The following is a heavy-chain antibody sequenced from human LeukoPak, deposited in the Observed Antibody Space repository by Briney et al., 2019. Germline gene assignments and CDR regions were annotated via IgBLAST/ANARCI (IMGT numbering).Heavy chain of an antibody. CDR2: ISAYNGST. CDR1: GYTFTSYG. CDR3: ARDGILWCEELLPIDY. V-gene: IGHV1-18*01. D-gene: IGHD3-10*01. J-gene: IGHJ4*02. Sequence: GSVKVSCKASGYTFTSYGISWVRQAPGQGLEWMGGISAYNGSTNYAQKLQGRVTMTTDTSTSTAYMELRSLRSDDTAVHYCARDGILWCEELLPIDYCGQGTLVTVSS.